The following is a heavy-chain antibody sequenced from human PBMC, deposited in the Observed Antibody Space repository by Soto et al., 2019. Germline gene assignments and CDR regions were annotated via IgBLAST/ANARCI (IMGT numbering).Heavy chain of an antibody. V-gene: IGHV4-39*01. D-gene: IGHD6-19*01. J-gene: IGHJ4*02. CDR2: IYYSGST. Sequence: PSETLSLTCNVSLGSISSSSFYWGWIRRPPGKGMEWIGTIYYSGSTYYNPSLKSRVSISVDTSENQFSLKLSSVTAADTAIYYCARHIAVAGTPLYFDYWGQGALVTVSS. CDR1: LGSISSSSFY. CDR3: ARHIAVAGTPLYFDY.